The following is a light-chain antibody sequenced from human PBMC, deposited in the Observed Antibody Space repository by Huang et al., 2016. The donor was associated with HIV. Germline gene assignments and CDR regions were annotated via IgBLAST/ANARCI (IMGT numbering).Light chain of an antibody. CDR1: QRVNTN. Sequence: VMMSQSPATLAASPGERVTLSCGASQRVNTNLAWYQQKPGQHPRLLIYAASTRATGVPARFAGSGSGTESTLTIDILQSDDFAVYYCQQYNKWPPEYTFGQGTRLEIK. CDR3: QQYNKWPPEYT. CDR2: AAS. J-gene: IGKJ2*01. V-gene: IGKV3-15*01.